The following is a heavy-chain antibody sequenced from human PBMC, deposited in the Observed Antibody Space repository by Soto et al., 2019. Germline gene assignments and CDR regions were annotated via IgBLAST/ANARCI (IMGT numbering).Heavy chain of an antibody. Sequence: QVQLVESGGGVVQPGRSLRLSCAASGFTFSSYGMHWVRQAPGKGLEWVAVIWYDGSNKYYADSVKGRFTISRDNSKNTLYLQMNSLRAEDTAVYYCARGDDYDILTGYYTDYYYGMDVWGQGTTVTVSS. D-gene: IGHD3-9*01. CDR2: IWYDGSNK. CDR1: GFTFSSYG. V-gene: IGHV3-33*01. J-gene: IGHJ6*02. CDR3: ARGDDYDILTGYYTDYYYGMDV.